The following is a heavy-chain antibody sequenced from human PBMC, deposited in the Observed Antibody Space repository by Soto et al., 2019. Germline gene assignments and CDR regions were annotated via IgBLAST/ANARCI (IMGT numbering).Heavy chain of an antibody. Sequence: KTSETLSLTCTVSGGSINNYYCSWIRQTPGKGLEWIANIYHSGRSNYNPSLKSRVIISVDTPNNQFSLTLTSVTAADTAVYYCAKGGLQGRGEWFDPWGQRTPVAVSS. J-gene: IGHJ5*02. CDR1: GGSINNYY. CDR2: IYHSGRS. D-gene: IGHD3-10*01. CDR3: AKGGLQGRGEWFDP. V-gene: IGHV4-59*01.